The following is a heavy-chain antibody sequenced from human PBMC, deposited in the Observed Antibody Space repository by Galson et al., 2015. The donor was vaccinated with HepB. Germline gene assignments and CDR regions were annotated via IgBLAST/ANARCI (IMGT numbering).Heavy chain of an antibody. CDR2: IYWDDDK. V-gene: IGHV2-5*02. D-gene: IGHD2-2*01. CDR3: AHTWACSSTRCYGTDAFDI. J-gene: IGHJ3*02. CDR1: GFSLTTTGVG. Sequence: PALVKPTQTLTLTCTFSGFSLTTTGVGVGWIRQPPGKALEWLALIYWDDDKRYSPSLKTRLTITKDTSKNQVVLTMTNMDPVDTATYYRAHTWACSSTRCYGTDAFDIWGQGTMVTVSS.